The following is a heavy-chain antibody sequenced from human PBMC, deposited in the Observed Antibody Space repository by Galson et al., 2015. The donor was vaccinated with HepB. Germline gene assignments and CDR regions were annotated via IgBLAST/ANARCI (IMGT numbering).Heavy chain of an antibody. CDR1: GGTFSSYA. CDR2: IIPILGIA. J-gene: IGHJ5*02. CDR3: ASGSWFNWFDP. D-gene: IGHD6-13*01. V-gene: IGHV1-69*04. Sequence: SVKVSCKASGGTFSSYAISWVRQAPGQGLEWMGRIIPILGIANYAQKFQGRVTITADKSTSTAYMELSSLRSEDTAVYYRASGSWFNWFDPWGQGTLVTVSS.